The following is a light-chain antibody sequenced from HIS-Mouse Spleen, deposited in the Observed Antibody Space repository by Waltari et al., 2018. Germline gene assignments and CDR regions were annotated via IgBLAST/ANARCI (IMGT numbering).Light chain of an antibody. Sequence: QSALTQPPSASGSPGQSVTISCTGTSSDVGCYNYVSWYQQHPGKAPKLMISEVSKRPSGVPDRFSGSKSGNTATLTVSGLQAEDEADYYCSSYAGSNNLVFGGGTKLTVL. CDR1: SSDVGCYNY. J-gene: IGLJ2*01. V-gene: IGLV2-8*01. CDR2: EVS. CDR3: SSYAGSNNLV.